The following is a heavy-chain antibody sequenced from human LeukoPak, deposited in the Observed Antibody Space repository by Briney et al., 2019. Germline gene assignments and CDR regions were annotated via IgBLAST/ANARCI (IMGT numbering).Heavy chain of an antibody. CDR2: IYYSGNT. D-gene: IGHD1-1*01. J-gene: IGHJ3*02. CDR3: ARFSNFVSDI. CDR1: GASISSYY. Sequence: SETLSLTCTVSGASISSYYWNWIRQPPGKGLEWIGYIYYSGNTNYNPSLKSRVTMSVDTSKNQFSLKVTSVTAADTAVYYCARFSNFVSDIWGQGTMVTVSS. V-gene: IGHV4-59*12.